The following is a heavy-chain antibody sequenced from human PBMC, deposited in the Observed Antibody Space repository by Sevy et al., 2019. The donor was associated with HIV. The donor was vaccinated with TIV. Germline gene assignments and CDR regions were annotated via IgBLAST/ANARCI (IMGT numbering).Heavy chain of an antibody. Sequence: GGSLRLSCAASGLTFNTHAMNWVRQAPGKGLEWVSVISGIGSSTYYADSVKGRFTSSRDNSKNTLYLQRNSLRADDTALYYCAKALNPALESMIEVIFRSLKGFDVSGQGTMVTVSS. D-gene: IGHD3-22*01. J-gene: IGHJ3*01. CDR2: ISGIGSST. CDR1: GLTFNTHA. CDR3: AKALNPALESMIEVIFRSLKGFDV. V-gene: IGHV3-23*01.